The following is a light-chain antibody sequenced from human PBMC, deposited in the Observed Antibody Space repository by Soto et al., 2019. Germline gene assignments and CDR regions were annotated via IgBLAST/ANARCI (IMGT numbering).Light chain of an antibody. J-gene: IGLJ3*02. CDR1: SSDVGGYNY. V-gene: IGLV2-14*01. CDR2: DVS. CDR3: SSHTSSSTRV. Sequence: QSVLTQPASVSGSPGQSIAISCTGTSSDVGGYNYVSWYQQHPGKAPKLMIFDVSNRPSGVSNHFSGSKSGNTASLTISGLQAEDEADYYCSSHTSSSTRVFGGGTQLTVL.